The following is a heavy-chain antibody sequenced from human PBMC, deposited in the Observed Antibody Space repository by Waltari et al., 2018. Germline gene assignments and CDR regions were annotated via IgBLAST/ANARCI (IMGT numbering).Heavy chain of an antibody. Sequence: QVQLQQWGAGLLKPSETLSLTCAVYGGSFSGYYWSWIRQPPGKGLEWIGEINHSGSTNSNPSLKSRVTISGDTSKNQFSLKLSSVTAADTAVYYCVIRMIDYYYYGMDVWGQGTTVTVSS. D-gene: IGHD2-21*01. CDR3: VIRMIDYYYYGMDV. CDR1: GGSFSGYY. J-gene: IGHJ6*02. V-gene: IGHV4-34*01. CDR2: INHSGST.